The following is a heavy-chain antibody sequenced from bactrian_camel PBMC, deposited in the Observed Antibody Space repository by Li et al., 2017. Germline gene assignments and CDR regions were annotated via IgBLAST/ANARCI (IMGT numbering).Heavy chain of an antibody. CDR3: AADYGGLPEGGVWCPIPRYQYKY. Sequence: HVQLVESGGGSVQSGRSLILSCKVTGGPKLTFSMGWFRQAPGMERDGVAAIDKRGMTTYAGSLQGRFTISKDNAKNMLYLQMNSLKPEDTAMYYCAADYGGLPEGGVWCPIPRYQYKYRGQGTQVTVS. D-gene: IGHD5*01. V-gene: IGHV3S53*01. J-gene: IGHJ4*01. CDR2: IDKRGMT. CDR1: GGPKLTFS.